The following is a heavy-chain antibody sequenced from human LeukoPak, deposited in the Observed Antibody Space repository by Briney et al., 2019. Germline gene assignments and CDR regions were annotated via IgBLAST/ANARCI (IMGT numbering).Heavy chain of an antibody. Sequence: SVKVSCKASGGTFSSYAISWVRQAPGQGLEWMEGIIPIFGTANYAQKFQGRVTITADESTSTAYMELSSLRSEDTAVYYCARGGIVVALNWFDPWGQGTLVTVSS. CDR2: IIPIFGTA. J-gene: IGHJ5*02. CDR1: GGTFSSYA. CDR3: ARGGIVVALNWFDP. D-gene: IGHD2-2*01. V-gene: IGHV1-69*13.